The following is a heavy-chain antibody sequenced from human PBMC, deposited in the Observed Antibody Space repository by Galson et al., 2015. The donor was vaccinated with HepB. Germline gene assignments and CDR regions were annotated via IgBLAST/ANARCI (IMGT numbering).Heavy chain of an antibody. CDR3: VRFHSGYYYDSSGYDAFDI. D-gene: IGHD3-22*01. CDR2: ISSNGGST. CDR1: GFTFSSYA. V-gene: IGHV3-64D*06. Sequence: SLRLSCAASGFTFSSYAMHWVRQAPGKGLEYVSAISSNGGSTYYADSVKGRFTISRDNSKNTLYLQMSSLRAEDTAVYYCVRFHSGYYYDSSGYDAFDIWGQGTMVTVSS. J-gene: IGHJ3*02.